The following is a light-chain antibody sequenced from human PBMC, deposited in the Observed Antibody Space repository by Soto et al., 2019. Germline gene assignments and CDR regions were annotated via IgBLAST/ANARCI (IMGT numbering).Light chain of an antibody. V-gene: IGLV8-61*01. CDR2: STN. CDR1: SGSVSTNYY. Sequence: QAVVTQAPSFSVSPGGTVTLTCGLSSGSVSTNYYPSWYQQTPGHAPRTLIYSTNTRSPGVPDRFSGSILGNKAALTITGAQADDESDFYCVLYMNNGISVFGGGTKLTVL. J-gene: IGLJ3*02. CDR3: VLYMNNGISV.